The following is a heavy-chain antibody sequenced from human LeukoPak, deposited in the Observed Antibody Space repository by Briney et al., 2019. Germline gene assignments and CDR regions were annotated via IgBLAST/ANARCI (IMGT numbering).Heavy chain of an antibody. CDR3: AITSGYCSSTSCQSHDY. V-gene: IGHV5-51*01. CDR1: GYSFTSYW. J-gene: IGHJ4*02. CDR2: IYPGDSDT. D-gene: IGHD2-2*01. Sequence: GESLKISCKGSGYSFTSYWIGWVRPMPGKGLEWMGIIYPGDSDTRYSPSFQGQVTISADKSISTAYLQWSSLKASDTAMYYCAITSGYCSSTSCQSHDYWGQGTLVTVSS.